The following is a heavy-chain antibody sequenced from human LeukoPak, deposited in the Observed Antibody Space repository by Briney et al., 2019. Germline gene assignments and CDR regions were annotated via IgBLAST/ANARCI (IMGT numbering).Heavy chain of an antibody. J-gene: IGHJ5*02. Sequence: SETLSLTCTVSAGSISSSSYSWGWIRQPPGKGLEWIGYMFYSGSTNYNPSLKSRVTISVDTSKNQLSLKLRSVTAADTAVYYCARVFPSAMIRGDDVGWFDPWGQGTLVTVSS. D-gene: IGHD3-10*01. CDR1: AGSISSSSYS. V-gene: IGHV4-61*05. CDR3: ARVFPSAMIRGDDVGWFDP. CDR2: MFYSGST.